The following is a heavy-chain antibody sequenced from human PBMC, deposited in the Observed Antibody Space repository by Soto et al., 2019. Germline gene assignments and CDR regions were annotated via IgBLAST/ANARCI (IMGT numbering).Heavy chain of an antibody. D-gene: IGHD3-10*01. J-gene: IGHJ6*03. V-gene: IGHV4-59*01. CDR2: IYYSGST. Sequence: PSETLSLTCTVSGGSISSYYWSWIRQPPGKGLEWIGYIYYSGSTNYNPSLKSRVTISVDTSKNQFSLKLSSVTAADTAVYYCARGGWVTMVRGAHYMDVWGKGTTVTVSS. CDR1: GGSISSYY. CDR3: ARGGWVTMVRGAHYMDV.